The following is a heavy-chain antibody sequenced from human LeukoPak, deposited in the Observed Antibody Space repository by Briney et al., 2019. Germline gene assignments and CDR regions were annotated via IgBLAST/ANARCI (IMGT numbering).Heavy chain of an antibody. CDR1: GASITSYY. Sequence: PSETLSRTCAVSGASITSYYWSWIRQPPGKGLEWIGYIYYSGSTNYNPSLKSRVTISVDTSKNQFSLKLSSVTAADTAVYYCARQGKSGYCSSTSCHTPLEDFDYWGQGTLVTVSS. CDR3: ARQGKSGYCSSTSCHTPLEDFDY. D-gene: IGHD2-2*01. J-gene: IGHJ4*02. V-gene: IGHV4-59*08. CDR2: IYYSGST.